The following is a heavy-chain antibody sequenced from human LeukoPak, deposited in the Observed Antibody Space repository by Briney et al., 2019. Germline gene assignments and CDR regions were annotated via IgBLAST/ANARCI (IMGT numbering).Heavy chain of an antibody. CDR3: ARGGRWLQYDY. Sequence: SETLSLTCAVYGGSFSGYYRSWIRQPPGKGLEWIGEINYSGSTNYNPSLKSRVTISVDTSKNQFSLKLSSVTAADTAVYYCARGGRWLQYDYWGQGTLVTVSS. CDR1: GGSFSGYY. V-gene: IGHV4-34*01. J-gene: IGHJ4*02. D-gene: IGHD5-24*01. CDR2: INYSGST.